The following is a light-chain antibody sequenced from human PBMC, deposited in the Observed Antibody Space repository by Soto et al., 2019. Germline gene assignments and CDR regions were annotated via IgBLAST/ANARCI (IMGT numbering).Light chain of an antibody. CDR1: SSDVGGYNF. CDR2: DVN. J-gene: IGLJ2*01. CDR3: CSYAGSYTHVV. V-gene: IGLV2-11*01. Sequence: QSALTQPRSVSGSPGQSVTISCTGTSSDVGGYNFVSWYQQHPGKAPKLMIFDVNERPSGVPDRFSGSKSGNTASLTISGLQAEDEADYYCCSYAGSYTHVVFGGGTKLTVL.